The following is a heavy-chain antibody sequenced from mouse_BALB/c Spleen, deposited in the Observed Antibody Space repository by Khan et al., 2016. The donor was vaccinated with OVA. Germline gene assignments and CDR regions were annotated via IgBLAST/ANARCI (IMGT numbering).Heavy chain of an antibody. V-gene: IGHV14-1*02. J-gene: IGHJ2*01. CDR2: IDPENGNS. Sequence: VQLKQSGAELVRPGALVKLSCKGSGFNFKDYYIQWVKQRPEQGLEWSGWIDPENGNSIYDTTCQGKARITEDTPSNTADLQLSSLTSEDQAVYYCARSILLCFDYWCQGTPLTVSS. CDR1: GFNFKDYY. D-gene: IGHD6-2*01. CDR3: ARSILLCFDY.